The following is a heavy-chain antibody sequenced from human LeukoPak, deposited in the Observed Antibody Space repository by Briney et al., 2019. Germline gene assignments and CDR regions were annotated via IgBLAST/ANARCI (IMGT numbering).Heavy chain of an antibody. J-gene: IGHJ5*02. CDR3: AKNGQSGFSFDP. CDR2: GGNSGGT. D-gene: IGHD1-26*01. V-gene: IGHV4-34*01. CDR1: GGSLNGYY. Sequence: SETLSLTCSVYGGSLNGYYWSWIRQPPGKGLEWIGEGGNSGGTKFNPSLKSRVTISADTSKNQFSLKLSSVTAADTAVYYCAKNGQSGFSFDPWGQGTLVTVSS.